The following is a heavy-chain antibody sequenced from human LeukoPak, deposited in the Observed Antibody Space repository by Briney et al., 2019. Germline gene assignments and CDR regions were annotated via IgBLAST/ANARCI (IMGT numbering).Heavy chain of an antibody. CDR1: GFTFSSYG. CDR2: IWYDGSNK. V-gene: IGHV3-33*01. J-gene: IGHJ4*02. D-gene: IGHD3-10*01. Sequence: GGSLRLSCAASGFTFSSYGMHWVRQAPGKGLEWVAVIWYDGSNKYYADSVKGRFTISRDNSKNTLYLQMNSLRAEDTAVYYCAREPSYYYGSGSRNFDYWGQGTLVTVS. CDR3: AREPSYYYGSGSRNFDY.